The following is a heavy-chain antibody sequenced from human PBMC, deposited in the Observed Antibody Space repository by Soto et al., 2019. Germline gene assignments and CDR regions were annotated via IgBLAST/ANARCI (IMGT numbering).Heavy chain of an antibody. J-gene: IGHJ4*02. Sequence: ASVKVSCKPSGGTFNNYAINWVRQAPGQGLEWMGAIIPISGTTKYAQKFQGRVTITADKSTSTVYMDLSSLRSEDTAVYYCARWGGLSCSGAVCFKKPFDYWGQGTLVTVSS. CDR3: ARWGGLSCSGAVCFKKPFDY. D-gene: IGHD2-8*02. V-gene: IGHV1-69*06. CDR1: GGTFNNYA. CDR2: IIPISGTT.